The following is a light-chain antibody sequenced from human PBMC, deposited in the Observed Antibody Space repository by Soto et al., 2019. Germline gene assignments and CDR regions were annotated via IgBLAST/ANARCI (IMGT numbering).Light chain of an antibody. CDR3: CIFAGYPYV. CDR2: DVN. CDR1: SSDVGGYNY. V-gene: IGLV2-11*01. J-gene: IGLJ1*01. Sequence: QSVLTQPRSVSGSPGQSVAISCTGTSSDVGGYNYVSWYQQHPGKAPKLMIYDVNKRPSGVPDRFSGSKSGNTASLTISGLQAEDEADSSCCIFAGYPYVSGTGTNDTVL.